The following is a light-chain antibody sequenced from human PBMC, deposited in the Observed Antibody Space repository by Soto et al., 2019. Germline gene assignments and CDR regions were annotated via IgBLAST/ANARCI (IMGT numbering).Light chain of an antibody. J-gene: IGLJ1*01. CDR1: SNDVGSYNL. CDR3: CSYATSRTYV. Sequence: QSVLTQPASVSGSPGQSITISCTGTSNDVGSYNLVSWYQQHPGKAPKLLIYEDNKRPSGVSNRFSGSKSGNTASLTISSLHSEDEADYYCCSYATSRTYVFGTGTKVTVL. V-gene: IGLV2-23*01. CDR2: EDN.